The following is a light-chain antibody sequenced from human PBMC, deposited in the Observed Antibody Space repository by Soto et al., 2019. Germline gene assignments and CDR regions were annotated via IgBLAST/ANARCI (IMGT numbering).Light chain of an antibody. CDR1: QSVSSTF. CDR2: GAS. V-gene: IGKV3-20*01. J-gene: IGKJ1*01. CDR3: QQYESSRT. Sequence: EIVLTQSPGTLSLSPGDRATLSRRASQSVSSTFLAWYQQKPGQAPRVVIYGASTRATGIPDRFSGSGSGTDFTLTISRLEPEDFAVYYCQQYESSRTFGQGTKVEMK.